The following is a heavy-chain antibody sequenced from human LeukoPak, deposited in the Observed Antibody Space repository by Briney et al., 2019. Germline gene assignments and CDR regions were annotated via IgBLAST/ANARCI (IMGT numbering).Heavy chain of an antibody. Sequence: GGSLRLSCAASGFTLSDYYMSWIRQAPGKGLEWVSYISSSGSTIYYADSVKGRFTISRDNAKNSLYLQMNSLRAEDTAVYYCARDVATVEYFDYWGQGTLVTVSS. J-gene: IGHJ4*02. D-gene: IGHD4-11*01. CDR1: GFTLSDYY. CDR3: ARDVATVEYFDY. V-gene: IGHV3-11*01. CDR2: ISSSGSTI.